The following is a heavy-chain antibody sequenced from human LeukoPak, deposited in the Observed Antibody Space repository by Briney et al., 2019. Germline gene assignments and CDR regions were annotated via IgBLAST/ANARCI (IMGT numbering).Heavy chain of an antibody. CDR3: AKDHYYDSSGYLDY. D-gene: IGHD3-22*01. CDR1: GFTFDDYA. CDR2: ISWNSGSI. Sequence: GGSLRLSCAASGFTFDDYAMHWVRQAPGKGLEWVSGISWNSGSIGYADSVKGRFTVSRDNAKNSLYLQMNSLRAGDTAVYYCAKDHYYDSSGYLDYWGQGTLVTVSS. J-gene: IGHJ4*02. V-gene: IGHV3-9*01.